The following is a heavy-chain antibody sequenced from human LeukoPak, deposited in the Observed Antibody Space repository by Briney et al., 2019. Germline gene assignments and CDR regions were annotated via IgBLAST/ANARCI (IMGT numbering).Heavy chain of an antibody. D-gene: IGHD3-10*01. V-gene: IGHV4-61*02. CDR1: GGSISSDNCY. CDR2: IYTSGST. Sequence: PSETLSLTCTVSGGSISSDNCYWSWIRQPAGKGLEWIGRIYTSGSTNYNPSLKSRVTISVDTSKNQFSLKLSSVTAADTAMYYCTRNAFGSGSYCYGWGQGTLVTVSS. CDR3: TRNAFGSGSYCYG. J-gene: IGHJ4*02.